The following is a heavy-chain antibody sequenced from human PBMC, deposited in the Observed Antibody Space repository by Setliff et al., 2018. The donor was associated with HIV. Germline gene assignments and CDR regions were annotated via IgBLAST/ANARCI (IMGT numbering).Heavy chain of an antibody. CDR2: ISPNNGDK. V-gene: IGHV1-2*02. CDR1: GYTFNDFF. Sequence: GASVKVSCKASGYTFNDFFLHWVRQAPGQGLEWMGWISPNNGDKKIQQKFRGRVTMTRDTSTSTAYMELSGLRSDDTAMYYCARHLSNSLDYWGQGTLVTVSS. J-gene: IGHJ4*02. D-gene: IGHD2-8*01. CDR3: ARHLSNSLDY.